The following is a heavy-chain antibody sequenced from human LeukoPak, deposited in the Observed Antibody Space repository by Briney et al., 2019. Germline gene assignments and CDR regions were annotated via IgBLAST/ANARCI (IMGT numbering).Heavy chain of an antibody. J-gene: IGHJ4*02. CDR1: GFTLSSPA. Sequence: GGSLRLSCGASGFTLSSPAMHWVRQAPGKGLEWVSSSGTRSGTKYYADSVMGRFTISRDSAMNSVSLQINSLRAEDTAVYYCLLQMTYGELSDPDFRGQGTLVTVSS. CDR2: SGTRSGTK. CDR3: LLQMTYGELSDPDF. D-gene: IGHD3-16*02. V-gene: IGHV3-21*01.